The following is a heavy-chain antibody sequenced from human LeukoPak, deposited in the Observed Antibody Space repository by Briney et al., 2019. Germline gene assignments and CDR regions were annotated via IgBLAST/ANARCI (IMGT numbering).Heavy chain of an antibody. Sequence: ASVKVSCKASGYTFTGYYMHWVRQAPGQGLEWMGWMNPNSGNTGYAQKFQGRVTITRNTSISTAYMELSSLRSEDTAVYYCARGADSSGWNYYYYYMDVWGKGTTVTVSS. CDR2: MNPNSGNT. CDR3: ARGADSSGWNYYYYYMDV. J-gene: IGHJ6*03. V-gene: IGHV1-8*03. D-gene: IGHD6-19*01. CDR1: GYTFTGYY.